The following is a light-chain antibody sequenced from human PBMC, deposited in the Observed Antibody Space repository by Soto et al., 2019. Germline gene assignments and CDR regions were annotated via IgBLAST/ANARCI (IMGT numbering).Light chain of an antibody. CDR1: SSNIGSNT. CDR2: SNN. J-gene: IGLJ1*01. Sequence: QSVLTQPPSASGTPGQRVTISCSGSSSNIGSNTVNWYKQLPGTAPKLIIYSNNQRPSGVPDRFSGSKSGTSASLAISGLQSEDEADYYCAAWDDSLNGYVFGTGTKLTVL. CDR3: AAWDDSLNGYV. V-gene: IGLV1-44*01.